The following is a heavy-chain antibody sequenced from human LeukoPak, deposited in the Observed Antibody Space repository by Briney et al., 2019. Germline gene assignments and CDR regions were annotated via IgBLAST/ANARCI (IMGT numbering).Heavy chain of an antibody. CDR2: INPNSGGT. Sequence: ASVKVSCKASGYTFTSYGISWVRQAPGQGLEWMGWINPNSGGTNYAQKFQGRVTMTRDTSINTAYMELSRLRSDDTAVYYCARGPNYYGSGRSWFDPWGQGTLVTVSS. D-gene: IGHD3-10*01. J-gene: IGHJ5*02. CDR3: ARGPNYYGSGRSWFDP. CDR1: GYTFTSYG. V-gene: IGHV1-2*02.